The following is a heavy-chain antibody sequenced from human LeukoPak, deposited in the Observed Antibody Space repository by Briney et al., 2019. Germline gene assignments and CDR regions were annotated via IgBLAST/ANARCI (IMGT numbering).Heavy chain of an antibody. CDR1: GDSVSSNSPT. CDR2: TYYRSKWYS. J-gene: IGHJ6*02. CDR3: ARAARGNAMDV. Sequence: QTLSLTCAISGDSVSSNSPTWIWIRQSPSRGLEWLGRTYYRSKWYSDYAESMKSRISINADTSKNQFSLQLNSVTPEDTAVYYCARAARGNAMDVWGLGATVVVSS. V-gene: IGHV6-1*01.